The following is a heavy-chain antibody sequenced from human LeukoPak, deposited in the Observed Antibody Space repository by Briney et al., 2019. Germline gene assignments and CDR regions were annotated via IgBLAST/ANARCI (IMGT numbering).Heavy chain of an antibody. CDR2: INPNSGGT. D-gene: IGHD1-26*01. CDR3: ARADSGSYYLFYC. Sequence: ASVKVSCKASGYTFTGYYMHWVRQAPGQGLEWMGWINPNSGGTNYAQKFQGWVTMTRDTSISTAYTELSRLRSDDTAVYYCARADSGSYYLFYCWGQGTLVTVSS. V-gene: IGHV1-2*04. J-gene: IGHJ4*02. CDR1: GYTFTGYY.